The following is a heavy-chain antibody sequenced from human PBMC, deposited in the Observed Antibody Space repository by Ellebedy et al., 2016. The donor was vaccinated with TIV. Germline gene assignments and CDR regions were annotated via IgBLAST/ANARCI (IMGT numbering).Heavy chain of an antibody. J-gene: IGHJ5*02. D-gene: IGHD1-14*01. CDR3: ARGAGEGGADWFDP. Sequence: KFQGRVTMTRDTAISTAYMELSRLTSEDTAVYYCARGAGEGGADWFDPWGQGTLVTVSS. V-gene: IGHV1-8*01.